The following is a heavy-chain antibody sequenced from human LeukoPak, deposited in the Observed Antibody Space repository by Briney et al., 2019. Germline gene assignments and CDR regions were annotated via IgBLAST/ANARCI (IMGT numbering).Heavy chain of an antibody. CDR2: IKQDGSEK. V-gene: IGHV3-7*01. D-gene: IGHD2-8*01. CDR1: EFTFSTYW. CDR3: ARTNGQDYYYYYYMDV. J-gene: IGHJ6*03. Sequence: GGSLRLSCAASEFTFSTYWMSWVRQAPGKGLEWVADIKQDGSEKYYVDSVKGRFTISRQNAKNSLFLQMNSLRAEDTAVYYCARTNGQDYYYYYYMDVWGKGTTVTISS.